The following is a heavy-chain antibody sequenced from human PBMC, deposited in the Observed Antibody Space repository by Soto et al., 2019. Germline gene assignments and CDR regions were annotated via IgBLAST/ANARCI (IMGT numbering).Heavy chain of an antibody. CDR3: AHRRRFCSGDNCYSVFDY. Sequence: TLSLTCTVSGGSISSYYWSWIRQPPGKGLEWIALIYWNDDKRYSPSLRSRLTITKDTSKNQVVLTVTNMDPVDTATYYCAHRRRFCSGDNCYSVFDYWGQGTLVTVSS. CDR2: IYWNDDK. V-gene: IGHV2-5*01. CDR1: GGSISSYYW. D-gene: IGHD2-15*01. J-gene: IGHJ4*02.